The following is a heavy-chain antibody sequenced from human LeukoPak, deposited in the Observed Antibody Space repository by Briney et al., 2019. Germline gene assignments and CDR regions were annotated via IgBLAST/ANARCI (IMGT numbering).Heavy chain of an antibody. CDR3: ASLTRLRTSPDRCHLDY. Sequence: PSETLSLTCTASGDSISSYYWSWIRQPPGKGLEWIGYIYTRGGTNYIPHLKGRVTISIDTSKNQFSLKLSSVTAADSAVYYCASLTRLRTSPDRCHLDYWGQGTLVTVSS. CDR1: GDSISSYY. V-gene: IGHV4-4*09. CDR2: IYTRGGT. D-gene: IGHD3-16*02. J-gene: IGHJ4*02.